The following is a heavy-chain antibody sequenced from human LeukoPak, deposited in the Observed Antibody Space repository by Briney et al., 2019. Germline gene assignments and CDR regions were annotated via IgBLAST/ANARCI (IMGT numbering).Heavy chain of an antibody. V-gene: IGHV4-59*01. Sequence: SETLSLTCTVSGGSISSYYWSWIRQPPGKGLEWIGYIYYSGSTNYNPSLKSRVTISVDTSKNQFSLKLSSVTAADTAVYYCAATYYDILTGYSLYYFDYWGQGTLVTVSS. D-gene: IGHD3-9*01. J-gene: IGHJ4*02. CDR2: IYYSGST. CDR3: AATYYDILTGYSLYYFDY. CDR1: GGSISSYY.